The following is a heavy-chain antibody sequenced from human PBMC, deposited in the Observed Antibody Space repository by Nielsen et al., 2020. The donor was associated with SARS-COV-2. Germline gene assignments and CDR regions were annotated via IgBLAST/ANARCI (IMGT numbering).Heavy chain of an antibody. CDR2: IHQDGGET. V-gene: IGHV3-7*03. Sequence: GGSLRLSCAASGFTFSSYAMNWVRQAPGKGLEWVVNIHQDGGETRYADSVKGRFTISRDNAKNSLYLQMNSLRAEDTAMYYCARNFYGSGSYPFDPWGQGTLVTVSS. J-gene: IGHJ5*02. CDR3: ARNFYGSGSYPFDP. CDR1: GFTFSSYA. D-gene: IGHD3-10*01.